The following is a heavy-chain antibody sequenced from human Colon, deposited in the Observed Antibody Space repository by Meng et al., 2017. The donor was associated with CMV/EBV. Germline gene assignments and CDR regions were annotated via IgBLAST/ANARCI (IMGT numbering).Heavy chain of an antibody. V-gene: IGHV1-18*01. J-gene: IGHJ6*02. D-gene: IGHD3-3*01. Sequence: ASVKVSCKASGYTVSSYSISWVRQAPGQGLEWMGCISTSIGNQYAQKFQGRVIMTTDSPTNTAYLEVMSLRSEDTAVYYCARDQGNDFWTHGMDVWGQGTTVTVSS. CDR3: ARDQGNDFWTHGMDV. CDR1: GYTVSSYS. CDR2: ISTSIGN.